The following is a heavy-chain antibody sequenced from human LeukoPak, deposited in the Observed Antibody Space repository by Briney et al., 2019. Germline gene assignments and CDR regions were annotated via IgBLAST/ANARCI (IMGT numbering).Heavy chain of an antibody. CDR3: ARDHTSDDYLWGSYRHGDYFDY. V-gene: IGHV3-33*01. J-gene: IGHJ4*02. Sequence: GGSLGLSCAASGFTFSNFDMHWVRQAPGKGLEWVALIWYDGSSEYYADSVKGRFTISRDNSKNTLYLQMNSLRAEDTAVYYCARDHTSDDYLWGSYRHGDYFDYWGQGSLVTVSS. CDR2: IWYDGSSE. D-gene: IGHD3-16*02. CDR1: GFTFSNFD.